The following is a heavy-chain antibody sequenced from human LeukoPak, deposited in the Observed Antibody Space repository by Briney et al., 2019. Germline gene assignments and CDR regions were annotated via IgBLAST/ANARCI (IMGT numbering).Heavy chain of an antibody. CDR3: ARRMPGDAFDV. CDR1: GFTFSDYY. V-gene: IGHV3-20*04. CDR2: INWNGGST. Sequence: GGSLRLSCAASGFTFSDYYMSWIRQAPGKGLEWVCNINWNGGSTSYADSLKGRLTISRDNAKSSLYLQMNSLRAEDTAMYFCARRMPGDAFDVWGQGTMVTVSS. D-gene: IGHD2-2*01. J-gene: IGHJ3*01.